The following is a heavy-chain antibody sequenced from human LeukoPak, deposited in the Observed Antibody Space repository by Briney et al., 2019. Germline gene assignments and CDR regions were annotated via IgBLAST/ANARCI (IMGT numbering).Heavy chain of an antibody. CDR2: INGYNGNT. V-gene: IGHV1-18*01. D-gene: IGHD2-8*02. CDR1: GYTFSYFG. CDR3: ARGLVPASAPTNFAY. Sequence: GASVRVSCKGSGYTFSYFGINWVRQAPGQGLEWMGWINGYNGNTNYAQKSEGRLSLTTDAATSTVYMELKNLTSDDTAVYFCARGLVPASAPTNFAYGGQGPLTTVPP. J-gene: IGHJ4*02.